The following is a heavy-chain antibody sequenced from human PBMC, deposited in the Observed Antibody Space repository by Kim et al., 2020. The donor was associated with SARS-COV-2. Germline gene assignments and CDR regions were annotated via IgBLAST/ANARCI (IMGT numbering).Heavy chain of an antibody. V-gene: IGHV3-48*02. D-gene: IGHD2-2*02. CDR3: ARDMGGGYTPIDF. Sequence: GGSLRLSCAASGFTFSGYTMNWVRQAPGKGLEWISFINSGSNNIYYADSVKGRFTISRDNAKNSLYLQMNSLRDEDTAVYYCARDMGGGYTPIDFWGQGTLVTVSS. J-gene: IGHJ4*02. CDR2: INSGSNNI. CDR1: GFTFSGYT.